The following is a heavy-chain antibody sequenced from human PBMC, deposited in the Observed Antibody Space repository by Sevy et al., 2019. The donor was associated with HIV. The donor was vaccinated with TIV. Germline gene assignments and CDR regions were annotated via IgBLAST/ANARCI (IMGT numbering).Heavy chain of an antibody. Sequence: GGSLRLSCVASGFIFSSYAMSWVRQAPRKGLEWVSAISGGSDDIFYADSVKGRFTISRDNSKNTLYLQMNSLRAEDTAVYYCAKRGPAWSFDYWGQGTLVTVSS. V-gene: IGHV3-23*01. CDR1: GFIFSSYA. J-gene: IGHJ4*02. CDR3: AKRGPAWSFDY. CDR2: ISGGSDDI. D-gene: IGHD2-8*02.